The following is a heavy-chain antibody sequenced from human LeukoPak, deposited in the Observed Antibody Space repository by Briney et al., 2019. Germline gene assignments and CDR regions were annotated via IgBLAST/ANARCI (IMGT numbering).Heavy chain of an antibody. Sequence: KTSETLSLTCTVSGGSINNYYWSWIRQPPGKGPEWIGYIYYSGSTNYNPSLKSRVTISVDTSKNQFSLKLSSVTAADTAVYYCAREGRRDGSSYGMDVWGQGTTVTVSS. V-gene: IGHV4-59*01. CDR2: IYYSGST. CDR3: AREGRRDGSSYGMDV. J-gene: IGHJ6*02. CDR1: GGSINNYY. D-gene: IGHD5-24*01.